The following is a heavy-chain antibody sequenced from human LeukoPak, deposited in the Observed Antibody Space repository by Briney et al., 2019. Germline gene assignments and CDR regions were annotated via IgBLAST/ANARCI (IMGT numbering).Heavy chain of an antibody. V-gene: IGHV3-30*04. CDR1: GFTFSSYA. D-gene: IGHD1-26*01. J-gene: IGHJ3*02. Sequence: PGGSLRLSCAASGFTFSSYAMHWVRQAPGKGLEWVAVISYDGSNKYYADSVKGRFTISRDNSKNTLYMQMNSLRVEDTAVYYCGRGKELLGAFDIWGQGTMVTVSS. CDR2: ISYDGSNK. CDR3: GRGKELLGAFDI.